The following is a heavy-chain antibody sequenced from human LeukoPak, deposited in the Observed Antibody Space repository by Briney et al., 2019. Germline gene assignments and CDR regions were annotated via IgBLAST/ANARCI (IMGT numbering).Heavy chain of an antibody. CDR1: GGSFSGYY. Sequence: SETLSLTCAVYGGSFSGYYWSWIRQPPGKGLEWIGEINHSGSTNYNPSLKSRVTISVATSKNQFSLKLSSVTAADTAVYYCASGIDYGDYSPQLRFFPLDYWGQGTLVTVSS. CDR2: INHSGST. CDR3: ASGIDYGDYSPQLRFFPLDY. V-gene: IGHV4-34*01. J-gene: IGHJ4*02. D-gene: IGHD4-17*01.